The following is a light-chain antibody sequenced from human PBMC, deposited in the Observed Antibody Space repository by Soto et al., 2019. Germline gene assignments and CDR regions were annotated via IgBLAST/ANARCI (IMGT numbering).Light chain of an antibody. J-gene: IGLJ2*01. Sequence: QSALTQPASVSGSPGQSITISCTYNLVSWYQQHPGKAPKLMIYEGNKRPSGGSNRFSGSKSGNTDSLTISGLQAEDQADYYCCSYAGQRVVFGGGTKLTVL. V-gene: IGLV2-23*01. CDR3: CSYAGQRVV. CDR2: EGN. CDR1: YNL.